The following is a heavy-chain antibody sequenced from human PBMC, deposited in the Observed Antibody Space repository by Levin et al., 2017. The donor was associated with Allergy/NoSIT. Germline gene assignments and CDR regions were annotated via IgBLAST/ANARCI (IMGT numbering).Heavy chain of an antibody. V-gene: IGHV3-49*03. J-gene: IGHJ4*02. CDR2: IRGKAYGGTT. Sequence: GESLKISCTTSGFTFGDYTMTWFRQAPGEGLEWVGFIRGKAYGGTTQYAASVRGRFTIPRDDFKSIAYLPMHSLNTEDTAVYYCTTGAVTRPHWGQGTLVTVSS. CDR1: GFTFGDYT. D-gene: IGHD4-11*01. CDR3: TTGAVTRPH.